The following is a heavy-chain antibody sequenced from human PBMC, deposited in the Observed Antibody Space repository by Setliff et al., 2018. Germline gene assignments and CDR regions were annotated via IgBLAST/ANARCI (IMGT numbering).Heavy chain of an antibody. J-gene: IGHJ3*02. V-gene: IGHV1-46*01. CDR1: GDTFSTYA. CDR3: ARDSRQWLEGGASGDMDI. CDR2: INPTGGST. Sequence: RASVKVSCKASGDTFSTYALSWVRQAPGQGLEWMGLINPTGGSTSYAQKFQGRVTMTRDTSTSTVFMELNSLRSEDTAIYYCARDSRQWLEGGASGDMDIWGQGTMVTVSS. D-gene: IGHD6-19*01.